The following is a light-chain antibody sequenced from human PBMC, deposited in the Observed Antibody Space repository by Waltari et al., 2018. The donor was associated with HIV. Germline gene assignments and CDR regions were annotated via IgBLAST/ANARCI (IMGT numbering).Light chain of an antibody. Sequence: QSALTQPASVSGSPGQSITISCTGTSSDVGGYNYVSWYQQHPGKAPKLMIYEVSNRHSGVSNRFSGSKSGNTASLTISGLQAEDEADYYCSSYTSSSTLGFGGGTKLTVL. CDR3: SSYTSSSTLG. CDR1: SSDVGGYNY. CDR2: EVS. V-gene: IGLV2-14*01. J-gene: IGLJ2*01.